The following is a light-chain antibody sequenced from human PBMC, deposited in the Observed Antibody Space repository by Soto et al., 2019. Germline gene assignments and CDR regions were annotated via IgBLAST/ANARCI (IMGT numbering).Light chain of an antibody. CDR3: QQYNSYERT. V-gene: IGKV1-5*03. CDR2: KAS. CDR1: QSISSW. Sequence: DIQMTQSPSTLSASVGDRVTITCRASQSISSWLAWYQQKPGKAPKLLIYKASSLESGVPSRFSGSGSVTEFTLTISSLQPDDFATDYCQQYNSYERTFGQGTKVEIK. J-gene: IGKJ1*01.